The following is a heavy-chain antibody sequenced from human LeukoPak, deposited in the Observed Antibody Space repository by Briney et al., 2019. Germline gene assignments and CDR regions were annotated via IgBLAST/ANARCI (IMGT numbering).Heavy chain of an antibody. Sequence: SVKVSCEASGGTFSRYAISWVPQAPGQGLECVVGIIPIFGTANYAQKFQGRVTITADESTSTAYMEPSILGSEDSAVYYCARVPPEGPYLCYYGMHVWGKGAKVTVSS. CDR1: GGTFSRYA. D-gene: IGHD1-14*01. CDR2: IIPIFGTA. J-gene: IGHJ6*04. V-gene: IGHV1-69*13. CDR3: ARVPPEGPYLCYYGMHV.